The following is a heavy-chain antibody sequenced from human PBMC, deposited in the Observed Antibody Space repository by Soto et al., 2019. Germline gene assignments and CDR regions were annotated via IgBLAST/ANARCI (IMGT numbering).Heavy chain of an antibody. CDR1: GGTFSSYA. J-gene: IGHJ6*02. Sequence: SVKVSCKASGGTFSSYAISWVRQAPGQGLEWMGGIIPIFGTANYAQKFQGRVTITADKSTSTAYMELSSLRSEYTAVYYCARGHLLEWSTRLGMDVWGQGTTVTVSS. V-gene: IGHV1-69*06. CDR2: IIPIFGTA. CDR3: ARGHLLEWSTRLGMDV. D-gene: IGHD3-3*01.